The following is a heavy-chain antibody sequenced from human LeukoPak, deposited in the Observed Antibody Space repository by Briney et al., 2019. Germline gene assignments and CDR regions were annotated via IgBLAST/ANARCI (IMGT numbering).Heavy chain of an antibody. J-gene: IGHJ4*02. CDR3: ARGGVYCGSVSCSVDY. Sequence: PGGSLRLSCTASGFTFGDYAMIWFRQAPGKGLEWVGFIRSKPYGGTTENAASVKGRFTISRDDSKSVAYLQMNSLKTEDTAVYYCARGGVYCGSVSCSVDYWGQGILVTVSS. D-gene: IGHD2-21*01. CDR1: GFTFGDYA. V-gene: IGHV3-49*03. CDR2: IRSKPYGGTT.